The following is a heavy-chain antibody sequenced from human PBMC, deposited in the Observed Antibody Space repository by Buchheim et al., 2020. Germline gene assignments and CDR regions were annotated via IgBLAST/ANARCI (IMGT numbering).Heavy chain of an antibody. V-gene: IGHV4-31*03. Sequence: QVQLQESGPGLVKPSQTLSLTCTVSGASISSGDYYWIWIRQRPGKGLEWIGSIYHTGTTYYKSSLKSRVTISVDTSKNQFSLNLSSVTAADTAIYYCARLRGTNRDIDYWGQGTL. J-gene: IGHJ4*02. CDR2: IYHTGTT. CDR3: ARLRGTNRDIDY. D-gene: IGHD1/OR15-1a*01. CDR1: GASISSGDYY.